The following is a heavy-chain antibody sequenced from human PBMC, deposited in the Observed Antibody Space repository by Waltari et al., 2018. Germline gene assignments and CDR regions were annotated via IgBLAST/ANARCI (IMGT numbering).Heavy chain of an antibody. J-gene: IGHJ4*02. CDR1: GYTFIAYG. D-gene: IGHD2-15*01. CDR2: ISGKNGDT. Sequence: QVQLVQSGGEVKKPGASVKVSCNSSGYTFIAYGITWVRQAPGQGLEWMGWISGKNGDTNDAQKLQGRVTMTTDTSTSTTYMELRSLRSDDTAVYYCARAQALYCSVRSCYSPIDYWGQGTLVTVSS. CDR3: ARAQALYCSVRSCYSPIDY. V-gene: IGHV1-18*01.